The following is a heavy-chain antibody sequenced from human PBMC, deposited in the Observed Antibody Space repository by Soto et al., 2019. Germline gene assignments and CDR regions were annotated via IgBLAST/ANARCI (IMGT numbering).Heavy chain of an antibody. V-gene: IGHV3-9*01. CDR1: GFTFDDYA. Sequence: EVQLVESGGGLVQPGRSLRLSCAASGFTFDDYAIHWVRQAPGKGLEWVSGINWNSRSIGYADYMKSRFTSSRDNAKNSLDLQMNSLRVENTALYYFTNDHYDITTGRMDVWGKGTRVT. J-gene: IGHJ6*03. D-gene: IGHD3-9*01. CDR3: TNDHYDITTGRMDV. CDR2: INWNSRSI.